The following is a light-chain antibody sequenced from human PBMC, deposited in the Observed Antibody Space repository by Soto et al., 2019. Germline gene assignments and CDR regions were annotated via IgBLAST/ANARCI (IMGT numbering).Light chain of an antibody. Sequence: DVQMTQSPTTLSAFVGDTVTITCRASQSIDTWLAWHQQKPGKAPKLLIYAASSLQSGVPSRFSGSGSGTDFTLTISSLQPEDFATYYCQQSYSTPLTFGGGTKVDI. CDR2: AAS. CDR3: QQSYSTPLT. CDR1: QSIDTW. J-gene: IGKJ4*01. V-gene: IGKV1-39*01.